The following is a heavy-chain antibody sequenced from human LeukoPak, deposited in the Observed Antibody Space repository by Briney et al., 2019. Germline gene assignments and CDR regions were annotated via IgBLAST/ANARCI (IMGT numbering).Heavy chain of an antibody. CDR2: IIPIFGTA. V-gene: IGHV1-69*06. D-gene: IGHD6-19*01. CDR1: GGTFSSYA. J-gene: IGHJ4*02. CDR3: VSYSSGWYY. Sequence: SVKVSCKASGGTFSSYAISWVRQAPGQGLEWMGGIIPIFGTANYAQKFQGRVTVTADKSTSTAYMELSSLRAEDTAVYYCVSYSSGWYYWGQGTLVTVSS.